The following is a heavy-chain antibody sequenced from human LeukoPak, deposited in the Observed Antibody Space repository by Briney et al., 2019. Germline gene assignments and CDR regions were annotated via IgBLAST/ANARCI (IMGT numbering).Heavy chain of an antibody. CDR3: AKDLRRRDLSLRIFDY. Sequence: GGSLRLSCAASGLTLSSYAMSWVRQAPGKGREWGSAISGSGGSTYYADSVKGRFTISRDNSKNTLYLQMNSLRAEDTAVDYCAKDLRRRDLSLRIFDYWGQGTLVTVSS. V-gene: IGHV3-23*01. CDR2: ISGSGGST. J-gene: IGHJ4*02. D-gene: IGHD2-8*01. CDR1: GLTLSSYA.